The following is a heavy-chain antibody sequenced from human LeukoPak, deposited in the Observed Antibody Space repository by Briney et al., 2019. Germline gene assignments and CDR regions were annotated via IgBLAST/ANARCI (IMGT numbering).Heavy chain of an antibody. Sequence: GGSLRFSCAAAGFTVSSNYMTWVRQAPGKGLEAVSVIYSGGGTYYADSVKGRFTISRDNFKNTLYLQMNSLRAEDTAVYYCARAKRQQLVLGNWFDPWGQGTLVTVSS. D-gene: IGHD6-13*01. V-gene: IGHV3-53*01. CDR1: GFTVSSNY. CDR2: IYSGGGT. J-gene: IGHJ5*02. CDR3: ARAKRQQLVLGNWFDP.